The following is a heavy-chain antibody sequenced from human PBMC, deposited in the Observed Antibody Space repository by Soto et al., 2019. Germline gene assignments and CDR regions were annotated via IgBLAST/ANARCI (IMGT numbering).Heavy chain of an antibody. CDR1: GYSVSSGSYY. V-gene: IGHV4-61*01. CDR2: AYYSGST. D-gene: IGHD3-16*01. Sequence: QVQLQESGPGLVKPSETLSLSCSVSGYSVSSGSYYWSWIRQPPGKGLECIGYAYYSGSTLYHPSLKSRLTISVDTSKNQFSLKLSSVTAADTAVYYCSRVIPYNWYFDLWGRGILVAFSS. J-gene: IGHJ2*01. CDR3: SRVIPYNWYFDL.